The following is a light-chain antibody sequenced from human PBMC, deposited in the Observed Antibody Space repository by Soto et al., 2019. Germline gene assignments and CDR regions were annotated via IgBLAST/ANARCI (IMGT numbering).Light chain of an antibody. CDR3: CSGSTTFYV. J-gene: IGLJ1*01. V-gene: IGLV2-23*02. CDR2: EVR. CDR1: SSDIGSYDL. Sequence: SVLPQPASVSGSPGQSITISCTGTSSDIGSYDLVSWYQQHADKVPKLIIYEVRKRPSGVSNRFSGSKSGNTASLTISGLQAEDEADYYCCSGSTTFYVFGTGTKVTVL.